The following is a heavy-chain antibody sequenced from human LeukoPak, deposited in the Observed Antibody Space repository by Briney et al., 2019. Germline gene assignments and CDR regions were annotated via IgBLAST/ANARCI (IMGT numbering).Heavy chain of an antibody. V-gene: IGHV4-34*01. CDR2: INHSGST. CDR1: GGSFSGYY. D-gene: IGHD2-8*01. Sequence: PSETLSLTCAVYGGSFSGYYWSWILQPPGKGLEWIGEINHSGSTNYNPSLKSRVTISVDTSKNQFSLKLSSVTAADTAVYYCARARWYCTNGVCYRSWFDPWGQGTLVTVSS. CDR3: ARARWYCTNGVCYRSWFDP. J-gene: IGHJ5*02.